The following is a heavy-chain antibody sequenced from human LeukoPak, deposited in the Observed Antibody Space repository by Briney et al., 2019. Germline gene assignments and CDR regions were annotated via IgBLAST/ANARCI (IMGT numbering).Heavy chain of an antibody. Sequence: GGSLRLSCAASGFTFNNHAMIWVRQAPGKGLEWVSSISGSGAMTYYGDSVKGRFTISRDNAKNSLYLQMNSLRAEDTAVYYCARVACSGGSCYFYYYYYMDVWGKGTTVTVSS. CDR3: ARVACSGGSCYFYYYYYMDV. CDR1: GFTFNNHA. D-gene: IGHD2-15*01. J-gene: IGHJ6*03. CDR2: ISGSGAMT. V-gene: IGHV3-23*01.